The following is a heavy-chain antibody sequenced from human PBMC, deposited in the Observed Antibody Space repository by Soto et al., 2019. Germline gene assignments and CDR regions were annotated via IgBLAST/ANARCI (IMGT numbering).Heavy chain of an antibody. Sequence: QVQLQESGPGLVKPSETLCLTCSVSGGSVSNASFYWTWIRQAPGTGLEYIGYIFYTGVTNYNPSLSSLVTIGLDTSKNHFSLKLNSMTAADMAVYYCVRVLDSSWYADLWGRGTLVTVSS. D-gene: IGHD3-22*01. CDR2: IFYTGVT. CDR3: VRVLDSSWYADL. CDR1: GGSVSNASFY. J-gene: IGHJ2*01. V-gene: IGHV4-61*03.